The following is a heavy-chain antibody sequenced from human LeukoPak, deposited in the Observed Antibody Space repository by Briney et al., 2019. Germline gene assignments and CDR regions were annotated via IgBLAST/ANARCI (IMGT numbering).Heavy chain of an antibody. CDR3: ARLDTYYYGSGREY. D-gene: IGHD3-10*01. V-gene: IGHV4-4*02. J-gene: IGHJ4*02. Sequence: PSGTLSLTCAVSGGSISSGNWWSWVRQPPGKGLEWIGEIYHSGSTNYNPSLKSRVTISVDTSKNQFSLKLSSVTAADTAVYYCARLDTYYYGSGREYWGQGTLVTVSS. CDR2: IYHSGST. CDR1: GGSISSGNW.